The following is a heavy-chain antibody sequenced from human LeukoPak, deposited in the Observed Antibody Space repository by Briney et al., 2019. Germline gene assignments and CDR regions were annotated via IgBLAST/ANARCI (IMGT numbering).Heavy chain of an antibody. CDR3: ARRCAGASCYFDY. J-gene: IGHJ4*02. CDR1: GGSISSSSYY. D-gene: IGHD2-2*01. Sequence: SGTLSLTCTVSGGSISSSSYYWGWIRQPPGKGLEWIGSIYYSGCTYYNPSLKSRVTISVDTSKNQFSLKLSSVTAADTAVYYCARRCAGASCYFDYWGQGTLVTASS. V-gene: IGHV4-39*01. CDR2: IYYSGCT.